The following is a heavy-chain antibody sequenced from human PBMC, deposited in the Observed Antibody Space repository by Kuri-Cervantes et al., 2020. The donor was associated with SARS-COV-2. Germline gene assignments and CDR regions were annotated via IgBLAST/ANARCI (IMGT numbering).Heavy chain of an antibody. V-gene: IGHV4-34*01. D-gene: IGHD6-6*01. CDR1: GGSFSGYY. Sequence: SETLSLTCAVYGGSFSGYYWSWIRQPPGKGLEWIGEINHSGSTNYNPSLKSRVTVSVDTSKNQFSLKLSSVTAADTAVYFCAAGLIIEARGWIDGWGQGALVTVSS. CDR2: INHSGST. CDR3: AAGLIIEARGWIDG. J-gene: IGHJ5*02.